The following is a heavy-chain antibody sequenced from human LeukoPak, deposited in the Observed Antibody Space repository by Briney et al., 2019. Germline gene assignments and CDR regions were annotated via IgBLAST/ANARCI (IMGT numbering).Heavy chain of an antibody. CDR1: GFIFSSYS. CDR2: ISSSSSYI. V-gene: IGHV3-21*01. CDR3: ARDVSSGWYIDY. D-gene: IGHD6-19*01. J-gene: IGHJ4*02. Sequence: PGGSLRLSCAASGFIFSSYSMNWVRQAPGKGLEWVSSISSSSSYIYYADSVKGRFTISRDNAKNSLYLQMNSLRAEDTAVYYCARDVSSGWYIDYWGQGTLVTVSS.